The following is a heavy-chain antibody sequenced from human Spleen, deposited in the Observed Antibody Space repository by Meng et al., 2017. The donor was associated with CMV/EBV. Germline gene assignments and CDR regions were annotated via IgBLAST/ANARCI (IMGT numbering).Heavy chain of an antibody. D-gene: IGHD3-3*01. CDR3: ARGNFWSGYYYFDD. CDR2: FYYTGTP. V-gene: IGHV4-39*07. J-gene: IGHJ4*02. Sequence: GSLRLSCIVSGGSISSSYYYWGWIRQPPGKELEWIGSFYYTGTPFYNPSLKSRVTISVDTSKSQFSLKLNSVTAADTAVYYCARGNFWSGYYYFDDWGQGTRVTVPQ. CDR1: GGSISSSYYY.